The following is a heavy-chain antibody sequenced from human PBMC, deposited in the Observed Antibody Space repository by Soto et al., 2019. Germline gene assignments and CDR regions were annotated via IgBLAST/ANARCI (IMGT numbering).Heavy chain of an antibody. V-gene: IGHV3-53*01. J-gene: IGHJ6*02. Sequence: GGSLRLSCVASGLTVSHNYMAWVRQAPEMGLEWVSILYTEGTTYYADSVKGRFTISRDSSKNTLFLQMNSLRAEDTAVYYCAKMYSGSSTARRYYYYGMDVWGQGTTVTVSS. D-gene: IGHD1-26*01. CDR3: AKMYSGSSTARRYYYYGMDV. CDR1: GLTVSHNY. CDR2: LYTEGTT.